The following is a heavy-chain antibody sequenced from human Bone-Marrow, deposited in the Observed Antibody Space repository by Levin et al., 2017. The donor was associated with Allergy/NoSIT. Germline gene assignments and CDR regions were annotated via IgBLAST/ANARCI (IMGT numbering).Heavy chain of an antibody. D-gene: IGHD3-3*01. Sequence: GESLKISCAASGFNLGGSAVHWVRQAPGKGLEWVGRIRSKANNYASGYAVSLRDRFILSRDDSRNTAYLQLNSLEIEDAAVYYCTQMAMEDDFGSPDYSGWFDPWGQGSLVIVPS. CDR2: IRSKANNYAS. J-gene: IGHJ5*02. V-gene: IGHV3-73*01. CDR3: TQMAMEDDFGSPDYSGWFDP. CDR1: GFNLGGSA.